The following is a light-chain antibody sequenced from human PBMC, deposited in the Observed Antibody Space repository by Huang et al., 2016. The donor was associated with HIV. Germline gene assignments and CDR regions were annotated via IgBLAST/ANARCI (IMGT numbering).Light chain of an antibody. CDR1: QNINTW. J-gene: IGKJ2*01. CDR2: RAS. Sequence: DIQMTQSPSTLSASVGDRVTLTCRASQNINTWLAWYQQKPGKAPNLLIYRASSLQVGVPSRFTGSGSGTEFTLTITSLQPDDLGTYYCQQYNTYLYTFGQGTKLEI. V-gene: IGKV1-5*03. CDR3: QQYNTYLYT.